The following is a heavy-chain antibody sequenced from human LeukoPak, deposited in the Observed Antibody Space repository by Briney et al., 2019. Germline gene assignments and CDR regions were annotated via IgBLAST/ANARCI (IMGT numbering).Heavy chain of an antibody. CDR2: ISSSGSTI. D-gene: IGHD5-18*01. Sequence: TGGSLRLSCAASGFSFSDYEMNWVRQAPGKGLEWVSYISSSGSTIYYADSVKGRFTISIDDAENSLYLQMNSLRVEDTAVYYCGRVALDTSMIHYWGQGTLVTVSS. CDR3: GRVALDTSMIHY. J-gene: IGHJ4*02. V-gene: IGHV3-48*03. CDR1: GFSFSDYE.